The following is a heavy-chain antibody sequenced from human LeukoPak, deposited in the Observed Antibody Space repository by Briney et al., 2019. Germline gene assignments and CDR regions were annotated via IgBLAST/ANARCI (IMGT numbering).Heavy chain of an antibody. CDR3: ARDGDTYNWNTYGMDV. V-gene: IGHV4-4*07. D-gene: IGHD1/OR15-1a*01. CDR2: IYTSGST. Sequence: SETLSLTCTVSGGSISSYYWSWIRQPAGKGLEWIGRIYTSGSTNYNPSLKSRVTMSVDTSKNQFSLKLSSVTAADTAMYYCARDGDTYNWNTYGMDVWGQGTTVTVSS. J-gene: IGHJ6*02. CDR1: GGSISSYY.